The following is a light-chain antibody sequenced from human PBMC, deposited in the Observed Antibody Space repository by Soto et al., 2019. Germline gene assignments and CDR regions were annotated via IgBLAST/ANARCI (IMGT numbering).Light chain of an antibody. CDR3: QQRNVWPPIT. CDR2: DAS. Sequence: FLTQSPSTLSLSPVEIATLSCRGSQSVRTSLAWYQHKPGQAPRLVIYDASLRANGVPARFGGSGSGTDFTLTINSLEPEDFAVYYCQQRNVWPPITFGQGTRLEIK. V-gene: IGKV3-11*01. CDR1: QSVRTS. J-gene: IGKJ5*01.